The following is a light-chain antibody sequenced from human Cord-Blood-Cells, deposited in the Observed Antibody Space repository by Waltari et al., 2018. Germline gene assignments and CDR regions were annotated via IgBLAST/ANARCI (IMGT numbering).Light chain of an antibody. CDR3: SSYTSSSTLV. V-gene: IGLV2-14*01. CDR2: DVS. J-gene: IGLJ1*01. Sequence: QSALTQPASVSGSPGPSITISCTGTSSDVGGSNYVSWSQQHPGKAPKLMIYDVSNRPSGVSNRFSGSKSGNTASLTISGLQAEDEADYYCSSYTSSSTLVFGTGTKVTVL. CDR1: SSDVGGSNY.